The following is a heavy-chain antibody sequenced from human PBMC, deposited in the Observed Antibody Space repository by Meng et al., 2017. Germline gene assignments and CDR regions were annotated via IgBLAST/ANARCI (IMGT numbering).Heavy chain of an antibody. Sequence: QVQLVPSGAEVEKPGASVKVSCKASGYTFTSYGISWVRQAPGQGLEWMGWISAYNGNTNYAQKLQGRVTMTTDTSTSTAYMELRSLRSDDTAVYYCARDLKRDHHLGEGGYWGQGTLVTVSS. D-gene: IGHD3-16*01. CDR2: ISAYNGNT. J-gene: IGHJ4*02. CDR1: GYTFTSYG. V-gene: IGHV1-18*01. CDR3: ARDLKRDHHLGEGGY.